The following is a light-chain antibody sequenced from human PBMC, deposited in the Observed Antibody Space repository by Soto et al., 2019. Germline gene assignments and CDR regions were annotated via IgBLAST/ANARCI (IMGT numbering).Light chain of an antibody. CDR2: AAS. V-gene: IGKV1-12*01. Sequence: DIQMTQSPSSLSASVGDRVSTTCRASQGIKSWLAWYQHKPGQAPKVLIFAASSLQSGVPSRFSGSGSGTDFTLTINNLQPEDFATYFCQQVNSFPLTFGGGTKVDIK. CDR3: QQVNSFPLT. J-gene: IGKJ4*01. CDR1: QGIKSW.